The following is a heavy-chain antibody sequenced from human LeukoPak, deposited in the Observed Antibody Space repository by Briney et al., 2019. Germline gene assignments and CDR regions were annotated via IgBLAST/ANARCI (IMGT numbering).Heavy chain of an antibody. CDR3: AKDRETTASGTFDY. V-gene: IGHV3-30*18. CDR2: ISEDGINK. D-gene: IGHD6-13*01. Sequence: QPGRSLRLSCAASGFTFSNYGMHCVRQAPGKGLEWVAGISEDGINKYYADSVKARFAISRDNSNNTLFLQINNLRADDTAVYYCAKDRETTASGTFDYWGQGVLVTVSS. J-gene: IGHJ4*02. CDR1: GFTFSNYG.